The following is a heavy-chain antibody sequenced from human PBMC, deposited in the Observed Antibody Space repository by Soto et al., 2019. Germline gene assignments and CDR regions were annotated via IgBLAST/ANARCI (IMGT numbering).Heavy chain of an antibody. CDR2: ISYDGSDK. V-gene: IGHV3-30-3*01. CDR1: GETRSRYA. D-gene: IGHD2-15*01. J-gene: IGHJ4*02. Sequence: SCGAGGETRSRYATHRERQAPDKGLEWVAVISYDGSDKYYADSVKGRFTISRDNSKNTLYLQVNSLRDEDTAVYYCAVDTLANLVSWGQGSLVTVSS. CDR3: AVDTLANLVS.